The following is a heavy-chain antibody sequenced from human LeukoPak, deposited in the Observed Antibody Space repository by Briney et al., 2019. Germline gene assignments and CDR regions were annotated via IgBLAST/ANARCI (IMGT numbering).Heavy chain of an antibody. D-gene: IGHD6-19*01. J-gene: IGHJ6*02. CDR3: ARGGIAVAGLYYYYYYGMDV. V-gene: IGHV4-34*01. CDR2: INHSGST. CDR1: GGSFSGYY. Sequence: SETLSLTCAVYGGSFSGYYWSWIRQPPGKGLEWIGEINHSGSTNYNPSLKSRVTISVDTSKNQLSLKLSSVTAADTAVYYCARGGIAVAGLYYYYYYGMDVWGQGTTVTVSS.